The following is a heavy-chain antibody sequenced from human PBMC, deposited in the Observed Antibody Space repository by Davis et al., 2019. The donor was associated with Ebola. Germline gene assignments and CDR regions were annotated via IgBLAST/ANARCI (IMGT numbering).Heavy chain of an antibody. V-gene: IGHV5-51*01. CDR1: GYSFTSYW. CDR3: ARHMDDYVWGSYRTGGYYYYYMDV. J-gene: IGHJ6*03. Sequence: GESLKISCKGSGYSFTSYWIGWVRQMPGKGLEWMGIIYPGDSDTRYSPSFQGQVTISADKSISTAYLQWSSLKASDTAMYYCARHMDDYVWGSYRTGGYYYYYMDVWGKGTTVTVSS. D-gene: IGHD3-16*02. CDR2: IYPGDSDT.